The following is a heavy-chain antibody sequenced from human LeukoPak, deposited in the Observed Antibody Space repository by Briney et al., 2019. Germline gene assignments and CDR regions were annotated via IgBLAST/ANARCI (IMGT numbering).Heavy chain of an antibody. CDR2: INPNSGGT. J-gene: IGHJ3*02. CDR3: ARERSIAARRLGDAFDI. V-gene: IGHV1-2*02. Sequence: ASVKVSCKASGYTFTGYYMHWVRQAPGQGLEWMGWINPNSGGTNYAQKFQGRVTITRNTSISTAYMELSSLRSEDTAVYYCARERSIAARRLGDAFDIWGQGTMVTVS. CDR1: GYTFTGYY. D-gene: IGHD6-6*01.